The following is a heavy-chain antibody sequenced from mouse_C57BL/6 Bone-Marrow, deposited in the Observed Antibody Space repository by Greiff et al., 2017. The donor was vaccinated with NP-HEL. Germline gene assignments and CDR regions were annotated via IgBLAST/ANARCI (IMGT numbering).Heavy chain of an antibody. J-gene: IGHJ1*03. CDR3: ARNYYGSRPYWYFDI. CDR1: GYTFTSYW. V-gene: IGHV1-64*01. Sequence: QVQLQQPGAELVKPGASVKLSCTASGYTFTSYWMHWVKQRPGQGLEWIGMIHPNSGSTNYNEKFKSKATLTVDKSSSTAYMQLSSLTSEDSAVYYCARNYYGSRPYWYFDIGGRGTTVTVTA. CDR2: IHPNSGST. D-gene: IGHD1-1*01.